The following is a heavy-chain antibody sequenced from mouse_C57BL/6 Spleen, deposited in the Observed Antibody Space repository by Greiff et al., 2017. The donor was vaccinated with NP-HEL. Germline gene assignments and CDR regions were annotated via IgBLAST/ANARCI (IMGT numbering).Heavy chain of an antibody. V-gene: IGHV1-64*01. CDR2: IHPNSGST. D-gene: IGHD3-2*02. J-gene: IGHJ1*03. Sequence: QVQLQQPGAELVKPGASVKLSCKASGYTFTSYWMHWVKQRPGQGLEWIGMIHPNSGSTNYNEKFKSKATLTVDKSSSTAYMQLSSLTSEDSAVYYCARGGDSSDHWYFDVWGTGTTVTVSS. CDR3: ARGGDSSDHWYFDV. CDR1: GYTFTSYW.